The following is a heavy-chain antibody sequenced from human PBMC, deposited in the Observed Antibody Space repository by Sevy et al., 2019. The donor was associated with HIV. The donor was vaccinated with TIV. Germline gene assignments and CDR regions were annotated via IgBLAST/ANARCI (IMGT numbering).Heavy chain of an antibody. CDR3: AKDFPFEPFWSGYYPSYYYYGMDV. J-gene: IGHJ6*02. D-gene: IGHD3-3*01. CDR1: GFTFSSYG. Sequence: GGSLRLSCAASGFTFSSYGMHWVRQAPGKGLEWVAFIRYDGSNKYYADSVKGRFTISRDNSKNTLYLQMNSLRAEDTAVYYLAKDFPFEPFWSGYYPSYYYYGMDVWGQGTTVTVSS. V-gene: IGHV3-30*02. CDR2: IRYDGSNK.